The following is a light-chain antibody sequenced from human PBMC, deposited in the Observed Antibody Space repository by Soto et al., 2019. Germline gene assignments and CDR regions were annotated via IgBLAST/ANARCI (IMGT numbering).Light chain of an antibody. CDR1: QSVLYSSNNKNY. Sequence: DIVMTQSPDSLAVSLGERATINCKSSQSVLYSSNNKNYLAWYQQKPGQPPKLLIYWASTRDSGVPDRFSGSGSGTDFTLTISSLQAEDVAVYYCQQYFSIPFTFGPGTKVDIK. CDR3: QQYFSIPFT. J-gene: IGKJ3*01. CDR2: WAS. V-gene: IGKV4-1*01.